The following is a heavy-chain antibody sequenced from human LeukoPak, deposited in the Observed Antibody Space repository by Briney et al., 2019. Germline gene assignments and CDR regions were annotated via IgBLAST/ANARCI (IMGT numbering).Heavy chain of an antibody. V-gene: IGHV3-11*01. CDR2: ISSSGSTI. CDR1: GFTFSDYY. Sequence: GGSLRLSCAASGFTFSDYYMSWIRQAPGRGLEWVSYISSSGSTIYYADSVKGRFTISRDNAKNSLYLQMNSLRAEDTAVYYCARRGTYYDILTGYSYYFDYWGQGTLVTVSS. J-gene: IGHJ4*02. D-gene: IGHD3-9*01. CDR3: ARRGTYYDILTGYSYYFDY.